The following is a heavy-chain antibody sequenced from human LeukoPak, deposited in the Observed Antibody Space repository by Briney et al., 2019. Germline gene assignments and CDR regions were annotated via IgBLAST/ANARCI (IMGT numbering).Heavy chain of an antibody. Sequence: GGSLRLSCAASGFTFTNYWMSWVRQAPGKGLEWVANIKQDGSEKYYVDSVKGRFTISRDNAKKSLYLQMNSLRAEDTAVYYCARVWGVQQYNGSGSYYRFDYWGQGTLVTVSS. CDR2: IKQDGSEK. CDR3: ARVWGVQQYNGSGSYYRFDY. J-gene: IGHJ4*02. CDR1: GFTFTNYW. D-gene: IGHD3-10*01. V-gene: IGHV3-7*01.